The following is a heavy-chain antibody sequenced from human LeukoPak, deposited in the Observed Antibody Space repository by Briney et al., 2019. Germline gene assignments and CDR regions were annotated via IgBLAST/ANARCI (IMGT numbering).Heavy chain of an antibody. D-gene: IGHD4-17*01. CDR1: GFTFSSYA. CDR2: ISGSGSGGST. J-gene: IGHJ2*01. CDR3: ARRGGYGDSYWYFDL. V-gene: IGHV3-23*01. Sequence: PGGSLRLSCAASGFTFSSYAMSWVRQAPGKGLEWVSGISGSGSGGSTYYADSVKGRFTISRDNSKNTLYLQMISLGADDTAVYYCARRGGYGDSYWYFDLWGRGTLVTVSS.